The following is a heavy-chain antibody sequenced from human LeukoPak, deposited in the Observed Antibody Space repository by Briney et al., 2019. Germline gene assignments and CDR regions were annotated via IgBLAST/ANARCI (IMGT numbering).Heavy chain of an antibody. CDR3: AGDYYYYGMGV. V-gene: IGHV3-9*01. Sequence: GRSLRLSCAASGFTFDDYAMHWVRQAPGKGLEWVSGISWNSGSIGYADSVKGRFTISRDNAKNSLYLQMNSLRAEDTALYYCAGDYYYYGMGVWGQGTTVTVSS. CDR2: ISWNSGSI. CDR1: GFTFDDYA. J-gene: IGHJ6*02.